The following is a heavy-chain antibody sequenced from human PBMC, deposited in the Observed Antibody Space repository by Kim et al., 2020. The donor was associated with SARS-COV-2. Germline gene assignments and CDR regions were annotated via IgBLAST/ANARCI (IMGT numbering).Heavy chain of an antibody. D-gene: IGHD2-8*01. CDR3: ARQWAF. CDR2: KEDGSEK. V-gene: IGHV3-7*01. J-gene: IGHJ4*02. Sequence: KEDGSEKYYVDAVKGRFTISRDNAKNSLYLQMNSLRVEDTAVYYCARQWAFWGQGTLVTVSS.